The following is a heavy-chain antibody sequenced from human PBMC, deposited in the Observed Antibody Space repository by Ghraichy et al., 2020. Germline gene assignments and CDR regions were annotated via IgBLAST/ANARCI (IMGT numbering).Heavy chain of an antibody. CDR1: GGTFSSYA. J-gene: IGHJ4*02. Sequence: SVKVSCKASGGTFSSYAISWVRQAPGQGLEWMGGIIPIFGTANYAQKFQGRVTITADKSTSTAYMELSSLRSEDTAVYYCAREAHYYDSSGYYYSTYYFDYWGQGTLVTVSS. CDR3: AREAHYYDSSGYYYSTYYFDY. D-gene: IGHD3-22*01. CDR2: IIPIFGTA. V-gene: IGHV1-69*06.